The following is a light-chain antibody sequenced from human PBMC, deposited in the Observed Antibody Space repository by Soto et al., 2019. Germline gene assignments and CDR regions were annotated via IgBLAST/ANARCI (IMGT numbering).Light chain of an antibody. CDR2: EVS. V-gene: IGLV2-14*01. CDR1: STDVGAYNF. J-gene: IGLJ1*01. CDR3: SSYTSSSTYV. Sequence: QSALPQPASVSGSPGQSITISCTGTSTDVGAYNFVSWYQQHPGKAPKLMIYEVSNRPSGVSNRFSGSKSGNTASLIISGLQPEDEADYYCSSYTSSSTYVFGTGTKVTVL.